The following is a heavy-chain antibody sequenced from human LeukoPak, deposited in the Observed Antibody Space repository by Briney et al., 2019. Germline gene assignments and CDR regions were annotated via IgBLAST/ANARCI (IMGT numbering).Heavy chain of an antibody. V-gene: IGHV1-69*13. CDR3: ATSSRTYSSTDY. J-gene: IGHJ4*02. CDR2: IIPIFGTA. CDR1: GYTFTSYG. D-gene: IGHD6-13*01. Sequence: SVKVSCKASGYTFTSYGISWVRQAPGQGLEWMGGIIPIFGTANYAQKFQGRVTITADESTSTAYMELSSLRSDDTAVYYCATSSRTYSSTDYWGQGTLVTVSS.